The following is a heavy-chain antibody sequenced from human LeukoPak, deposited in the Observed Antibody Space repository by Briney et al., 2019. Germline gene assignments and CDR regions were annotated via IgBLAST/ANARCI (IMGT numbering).Heavy chain of an antibody. CDR3: ARGGYCTTALCYAMNAFDI. CDR2: ISPSGTTM. CDR1: GFNFHSHE. D-gene: IGHD2-2*03. V-gene: IGHV3-48*03. J-gene: IGHJ3*02. Sequence: GRSLRLSCAASGFNFHSHEMNWVRQAAGKGLEFISYISPSGTTMYYADSVKGRFTISRDNAKNSLYLQMTSMRAEDTAVYYCARGGYCTTALCYAMNAFDIWGQGTMVTVSS.